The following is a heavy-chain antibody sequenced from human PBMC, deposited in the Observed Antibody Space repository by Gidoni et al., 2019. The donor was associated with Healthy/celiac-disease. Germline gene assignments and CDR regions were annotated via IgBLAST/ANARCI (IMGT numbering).Heavy chain of an antibody. CDR1: GFTFSSYG. V-gene: IGHV3-33*01. CDR3: ARDGVGDYARGQYFDY. J-gene: IGHJ4*02. D-gene: IGHD4-17*01. CDR2: IWYDGSNK. Sequence: QVQLVESGGGVVQPGRSLRLSCAASGFTFSSYGMAWVRQAPGKGLEWVAVIWYDGSNKYYADSVKGRFTISRDNSKNTLYLQMNSLRAEDTAVYYCARDGVGDYARGQYFDYWGQGTLVTVSS.